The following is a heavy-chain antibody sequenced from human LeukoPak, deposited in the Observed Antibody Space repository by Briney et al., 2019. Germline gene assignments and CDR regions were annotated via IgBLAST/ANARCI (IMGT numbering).Heavy chain of an antibody. Sequence: ASVKVSCKASGYTFTSYYMHWVRQAPGQGLEWMGVINPSGGSTSYAQKFQGRVTMTRDTSTSTVYMELSSLRSEDTAVYYCARVGCTMVRGATRDYYGMDVWGKGTTVTVSS. CDR1: GYTFTSYY. J-gene: IGHJ6*04. CDR2: INPSGGST. D-gene: IGHD3-10*01. CDR3: ARVGCTMVRGATRDYYGMDV. V-gene: IGHV1-46*01.